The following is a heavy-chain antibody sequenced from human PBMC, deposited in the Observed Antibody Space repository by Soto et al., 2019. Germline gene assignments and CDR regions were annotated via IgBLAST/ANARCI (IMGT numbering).Heavy chain of an antibody. D-gene: IGHD3-10*01. CDR2: ISGSGDST. CDR3: AKALYGGFTY. V-gene: IGHV3-23*01. J-gene: IGHJ4*02. CDR1: GFTFSVYA. Sequence: EVRLLESGGGLVQPGGSQRLSCAASGFTFSVYAMSWVRQAPGKGLEWVSGISGSGDSTHYADSVKGRFTVSSDNSKSMLYLQTNSLRAEDTAIYYCAKALYGGFTYWGQGTLVTVSS.